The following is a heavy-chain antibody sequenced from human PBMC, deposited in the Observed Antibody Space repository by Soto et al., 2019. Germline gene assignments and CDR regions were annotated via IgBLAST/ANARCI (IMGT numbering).Heavy chain of an antibody. D-gene: IGHD3-16*01. CDR1: GFSLSSSGVG. J-gene: IGHJ4*02. V-gene: IGHV2-5*02. Sequence: QITLKESGPSLVKPTETLTLTCTFSGFSLSSSGVGVAWIRQPPGKPLEWLALIYWDDDKYTSPSLKSRLTIPKDTSKNQVVLLMTTMDPVDTATYFCVHLLTGGRFDSWGQGTLVTVSS. CDR2: IYWDDDK. CDR3: VHLLTGGRFDS.